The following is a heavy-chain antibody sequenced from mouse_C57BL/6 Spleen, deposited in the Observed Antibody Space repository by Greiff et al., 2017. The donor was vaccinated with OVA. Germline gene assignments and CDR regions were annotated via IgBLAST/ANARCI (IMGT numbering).Heavy chain of an antibody. J-gene: IGHJ3*01. CDR3: ASGSSPAWFAY. Sequence: QVQLQQSGPELVKPGASVKISCKASGYAFSSSWMNWVKQRPGKGLEWIGRIYPGDGDTNYNGKFKGKATLTADKSSSTAYMQLSSLTSDDSAVYFCASGSSPAWFAYWGQGTLVTVSA. CDR2: IYPGDGDT. CDR1: GYAFSSSW. V-gene: IGHV1-82*01. D-gene: IGHD1-1*01.